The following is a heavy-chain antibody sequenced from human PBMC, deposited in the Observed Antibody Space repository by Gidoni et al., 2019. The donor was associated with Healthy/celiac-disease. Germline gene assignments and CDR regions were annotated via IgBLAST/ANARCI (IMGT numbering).Heavy chain of an antibody. V-gene: IGHV1-46*01. CDR3: AREAITGTYFGL. CDR2: INPSGGST. D-gene: IGHD1-7*01. J-gene: IGHJ2*01. Sequence: QVQLVQSGAEVKKPGASVKVSCKASGYTFTSYYMHWVRQAPGQGLEWMGRINPSGGSTSYAQKFQGRVTMTRDTSTSTVYMELSSLRSEDTAVYYCAREAITGTYFGLWGRGTLVTVSS. CDR1: GYTFTSYY.